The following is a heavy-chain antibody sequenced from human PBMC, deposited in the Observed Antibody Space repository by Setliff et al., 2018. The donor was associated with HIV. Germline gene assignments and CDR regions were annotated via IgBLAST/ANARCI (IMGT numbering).Heavy chain of an antibody. CDR1: GGSIRSGSYF. D-gene: IGHD3-10*01. Sequence: SETLSLTCNVSGGSIRSGSYFWSWIRQPAGKGLEWIGHIYTTGSTNYNPSFNNRVAISIDTSKNQLSLKVRFVTAADTAVYYCATGENYFGSGSPSVHYYMDVWGKGTTVTVSS. CDR3: ATGENYFGSGSPSVHYYMDV. J-gene: IGHJ6*03. V-gene: IGHV4-61*09. CDR2: IYTTGST.